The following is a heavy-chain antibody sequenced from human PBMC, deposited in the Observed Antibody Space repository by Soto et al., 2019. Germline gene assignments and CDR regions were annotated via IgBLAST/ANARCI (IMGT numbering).Heavy chain of an antibody. J-gene: IGHJ5*02. CDR1: GYPFTRYT. CDR2: INPYNGNT. V-gene: IGHV1-3*01. CDR3: ARGIATGQLDP. Sequence: VSRTASGYPFTRYTMNWVRQAPGQRLEWMGWINPYNGNTKSSQKFQYRVIITRDTSASTAYMDLSSLRSEDTAVYYCARGIATGQLDPWGQGTLVTVSS. D-gene: IGHD2-15*01.